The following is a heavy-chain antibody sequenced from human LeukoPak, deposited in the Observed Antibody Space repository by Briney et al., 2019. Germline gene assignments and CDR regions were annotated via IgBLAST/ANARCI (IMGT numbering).Heavy chain of an antibody. CDR3: ARERPGGYNNYYFDY. V-gene: IGHV4-61*02. CDR2: IYSSGSI. CDR1: GGSISSGSFY. J-gene: IGHJ4*02. Sequence: SETLSLTCTVSGGSISSGSFYWSWVRQPAGKGLEWIGRIYSSGSINYNPSLKSRVTISGDTSKNQFSLKVSPVSGADTAVYYCARERPGGYNNYYFDYWGQGTLVTVS. D-gene: IGHD5-24*01.